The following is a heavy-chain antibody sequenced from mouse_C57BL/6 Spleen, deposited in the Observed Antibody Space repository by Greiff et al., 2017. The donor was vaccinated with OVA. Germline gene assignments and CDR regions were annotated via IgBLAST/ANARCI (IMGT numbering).Heavy chain of an antibody. V-gene: IGHV1-18*01. D-gene: IGHD1-1*01. CDR3: ARGEFITTSYYYAMDG. CDR1: GYKFNDYN. J-gene: IGHJ4*01. CDR2: INPDNGGT. Sequence: EVQLQQSGPELVKPGASVKIPCKASGYKFNDYNMDWVKQSHGKSLEWIGDINPDNGGTIYNQKFKGQATMTVDKSSSTAYMELRSLTSEDTAVYYCARGEFITTSYYYAMDGWGQGASVSV.